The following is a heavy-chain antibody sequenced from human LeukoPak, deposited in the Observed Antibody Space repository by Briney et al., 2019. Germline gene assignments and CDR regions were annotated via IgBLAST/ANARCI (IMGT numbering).Heavy chain of an antibody. V-gene: IGHV3-21*03. CDR1: GFTFSTYA. D-gene: IGHD3-3*01. Sequence: PGGSLRLSCAASGFTFSTYAMNWVRQAPGKGLEWVSYFSTSGSYIHYADSVKGRFTISRDDAKNSLYLQLDSLTVEDTAVYFCARGNYDFAYDPWGQGTLVTVSS. J-gene: IGHJ5*02. CDR3: ARGNYDFAYDP. CDR2: FSTSGSYI.